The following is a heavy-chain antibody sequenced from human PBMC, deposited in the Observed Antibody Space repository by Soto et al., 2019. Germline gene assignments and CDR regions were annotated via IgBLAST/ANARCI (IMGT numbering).Heavy chain of an antibody. CDR1: GYSFTSYW. J-gene: IGHJ4*02. Sequence: XDSLNLYCQGSGYSFTSYWIGWVLQMPGKGLEWMGIIYPGDSDTRYSPSFQGQVTISADKSISTAYLQWSSLKASDTAMYYCETGGVVPAAPFDYWGQGTLVTVSS. CDR3: ETGGVVPAAPFDY. CDR2: IYPGDSDT. D-gene: IGHD2-2*01. V-gene: IGHV5-51*01.